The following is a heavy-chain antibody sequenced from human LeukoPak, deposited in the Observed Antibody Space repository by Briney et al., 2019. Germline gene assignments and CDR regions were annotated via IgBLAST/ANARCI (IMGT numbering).Heavy chain of an antibody. V-gene: IGHV3-23*01. Sequence: GGSLRLSCAASGFIFSSYAMSWVRQAPGKGLEWVSTISGSGGSTYYADSVKGRFTISRDNSKNTVYLQMNSLRAEDTAVYYCANQVGATFNWGQGTLVTVSS. J-gene: IGHJ4*02. CDR1: GFIFSSYA. CDR2: ISGSGGST. D-gene: IGHD1-26*01. CDR3: ANQVGATFN.